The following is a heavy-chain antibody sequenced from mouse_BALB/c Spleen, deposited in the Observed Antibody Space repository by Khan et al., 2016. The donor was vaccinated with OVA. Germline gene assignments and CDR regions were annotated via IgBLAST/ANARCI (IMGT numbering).Heavy chain of an antibody. CDR2: ISHGGSYT. V-gene: IGHV5-6*01. J-gene: IGHJ3*01. CDR1: GFTFSSYG. Sequence: EVELVESGGDLVKPGGSLNLSCEASGFTFSSYGMSWLRQTPDKRLEWVATISHGGSYTYYPDSVKGRLTISSDNAKNTLYLQMSSLKSEDTAMYYCGRQRVTKPTAWFAYWGQGTLVTVSA. D-gene: IGHD2-3*01. CDR3: GRQRVTKPTAWFAY.